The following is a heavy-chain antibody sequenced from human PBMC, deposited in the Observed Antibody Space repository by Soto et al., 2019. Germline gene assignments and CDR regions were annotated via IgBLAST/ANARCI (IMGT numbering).Heavy chain of an antibody. V-gene: IGHV3-11*05. D-gene: IGHD1-26*01. CDR1: GFTFSDYY. J-gene: IGHJ4*02. CDR3: ARSVGATSIDY. CDR2: ISSSSSYR. Sequence: QVQLVESGGGLVKPGGSLRLSCAASGFTFSDYYMSWIRQAPGKGLEWVSYISSSSSYRNYADSVKGRFTISRDNDKNSLYLQMNSLRAEDTAVYYCARSVGATSIDYWGQGTLVTVSS.